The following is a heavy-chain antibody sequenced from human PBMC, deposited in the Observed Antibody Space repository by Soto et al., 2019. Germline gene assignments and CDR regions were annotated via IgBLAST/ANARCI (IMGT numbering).Heavy chain of an antibody. Sequence: QVPLVQSGAEVKKPGSSVKVSCKASGGTFSSYAISWVRQAPGQGLEWMGGIIPIFGTANYAQKFQGRVTITADESTSTAYMELSSLRSEDTVVYDCARHRINDSGRRPSYFNYWGQGTLVTVSS. CDR2: IIPIFGTA. D-gene: IGHD1-26*01. CDR1: GGTFSSYA. CDR3: ARHRINDSGRRPSYFNY. J-gene: IGHJ4*02. V-gene: IGHV1-69*01.